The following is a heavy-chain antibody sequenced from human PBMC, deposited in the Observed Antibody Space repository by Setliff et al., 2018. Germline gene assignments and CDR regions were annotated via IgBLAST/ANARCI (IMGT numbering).Heavy chain of an antibody. Sequence: ASVKVSCKTSGYTFTGSLISWVRQAPGQGLEWVGWISPYNGNTYYADKLQDRVTLTTDTSTNMAYLELRGLRSDDTAVYYCLRLVRYCSRTSCQRTSGDEVWGQGTLVTVSS. D-gene: IGHD2-8*01. CDR1: GYTFTGSL. J-gene: IGHJ4*02. CDR2: ISPYNGNT. V-gene: IGHV1-18*01. CDR3: LRLVRYCSRTSCQRTSGDEV.